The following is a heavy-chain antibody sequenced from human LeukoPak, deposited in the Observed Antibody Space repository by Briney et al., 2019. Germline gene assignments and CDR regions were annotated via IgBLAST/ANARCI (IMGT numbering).Heavy chain of an antibody. D-gene: IGHD2-2*01. J-gene: IGHJ4*02. V-gene: IGHV4-39*01. CDR3: ARQVCSSISCYVDY. CDR1: RGSISSSSYY. Sequence: SETLSLTCTVSRGSISSSSYYWAWIRQPPGKGLEWFGMIYHSGTSYYNASLKSRVSISVDTSKNQFSLKLSSVTAADTAVYYCARQVCSSISCYVDYWGQRTLVTVSS. CDR2: IYHSGTS.